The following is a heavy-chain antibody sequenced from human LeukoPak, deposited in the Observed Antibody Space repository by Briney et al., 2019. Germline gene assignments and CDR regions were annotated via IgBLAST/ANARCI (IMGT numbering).Heavy chain of an antibody. J-gene: IGHJ4*02. CDR2: INPNSGGT. Sequence: ASVTVSCKASGYTFTGYYMHWVRQAPGQGLEWMGRINPNSGGTNYAQKFQGRVTMTRDTSISTAYMELSRLRSDDTAVYYCARVPKMVRGVDYWGQGTLVTVSS. V-gene: IGHV1-2*06. CDR3: ARVPKMVRGVDY. D-gene: IGHD3-10*01. CDR1: GYTFTGYY.